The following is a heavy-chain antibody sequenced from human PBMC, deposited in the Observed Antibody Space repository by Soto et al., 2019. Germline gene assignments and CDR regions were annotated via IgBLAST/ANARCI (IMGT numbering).Heavy chain of an antibody. V-gene: IGHV3-30-3*01. J-gene: IGHJ6*02. CDR1: GFTFSSYA. D-gene: IGHD1-1*01. CDR2: ISYDGSNK. CDR3: ARDRLRYNWNDFPYYYYGMDV. Sequence: QVPLVESGGGVVQPGRSLRLSCAASGFTFSSYAMHWVRQAPGKGLEWVAVISYDGSNKYYADSVKGRFTISRDNSKNTLYLQMNSLRTEDTAVYYCARDRLRYNWNDFPYYYYGMDVWGQGTTVTVSS.